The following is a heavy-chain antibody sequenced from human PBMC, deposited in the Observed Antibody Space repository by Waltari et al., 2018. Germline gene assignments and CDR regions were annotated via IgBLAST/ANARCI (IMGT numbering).Heavy chain of an antibody. CDR2: INAGSVNT. D-gene: IGHD3-22*01. CDR1: GYTFTSFA. CDR3: ARSYYYDSSGSTATTFDY. Sequence: QVQLVQSGTEVKKPGASVKLSCKASGYTFTSFALHWVRQAPGQSVEWMGWINAGSVNTKYSQKCQGRVTITWDTSASTVYMELTSLRSEDTAVYYCARSYYYDSSGSTATTFDYWGQGTLVTVSS. V-gene: IGHV1-3*01. J-gene: IGHJ4*02.